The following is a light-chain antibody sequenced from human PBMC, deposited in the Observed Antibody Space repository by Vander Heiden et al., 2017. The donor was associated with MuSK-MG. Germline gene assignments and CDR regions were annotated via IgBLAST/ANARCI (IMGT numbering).Light chain of an antibody. J-gene: IGLJ2*01. Sequence: YELTQPPSVSVSPGQTARITCSGDALPKQYAYWYQQKPGQAPVLVVYKDSERPSGIPERFSGSSSGTTVTLTISGVQAEDEADYYCQSADSSGTYVVFGGGTKLTVL. V-gene: IGLV3-25*03. CDR2: KDS. CDR3: QSADSSGTYVV. CDR1: ALPKQY.